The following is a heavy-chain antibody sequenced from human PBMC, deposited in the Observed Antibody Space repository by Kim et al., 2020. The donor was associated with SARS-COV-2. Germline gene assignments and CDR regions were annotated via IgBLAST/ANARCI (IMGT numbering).Heavy chain of an antibody. V-gene: IGHV1-18*04. CDR1: GYTFTSYG. D-gene: IGHD5-12*01. CDR3: ARDNRGIVATIPTRFDP. J-gene: IGHJ5*02. CDR2: ISAYNGNT. Sequence: ASVKVSCKASGYTFTSYGISWVRQAPGQGLEWMGWISAYNGNTNYAQKLQGRVTMTTDTSTSTAYMELRSLRSDDTAVYYCARDNRGIVATIPTRFDPWGQGTLVTVSS.